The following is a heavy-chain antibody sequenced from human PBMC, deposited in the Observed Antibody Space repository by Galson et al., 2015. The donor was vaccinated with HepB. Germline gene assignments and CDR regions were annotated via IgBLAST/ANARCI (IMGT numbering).Heavy chain of an antibody. D-gene: IGHD5-18*01. J-gene: IGHJ1*01. V-gene: IGHV3-23*01. CDR3: GKDKVADTAMVIEH. Sequence: SLRLSCAASGFTFNNCAMNWLRQAPGKGLEWLSVISDRGTYTAYADSVKGRFAISSDNSEDTVFLQLTSLGVEDTAVHFCGKDKVADTAMVIEHWGQGARVSVSS. CDR2: ISDRGTYT. CDR1: GFTFNNCA.